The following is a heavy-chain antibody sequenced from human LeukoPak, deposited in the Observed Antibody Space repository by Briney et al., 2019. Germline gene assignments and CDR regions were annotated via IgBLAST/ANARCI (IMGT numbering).Heavy chain of an antibody. CDR2: IYYRGST. CDR1: GGSISSYY. CDR3: ARDFVGLKSYGMDV. J-gene: IGHJ6*02. D-gene: IGHD3-3*01. Sequence: SETLSLTCSASGGSISSYYWNWIRQPPGKGLEWVGYIYYRGSTNYNPSLNGRVSISIDMSQNQFSLNLTSVTAADTAVYYCARDFVGLKSYGMDVWGQGTTVTVSS. V-gene: IGHV4-59*01.